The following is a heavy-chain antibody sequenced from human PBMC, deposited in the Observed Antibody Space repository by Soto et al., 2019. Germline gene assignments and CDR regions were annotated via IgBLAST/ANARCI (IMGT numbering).Heavy chain of an antibody. CDR1: GYTFTGYY. D-gene: IGHD2-2*02. J-gene: IGHJ4*02. Sequence: WASVKVSCKASGYTFTGYYMHWVRQAPGQGLEWMGWINPNSGGTNYAQKFQGRVTMTRDTSISTAYMELSRLRSDDTAVYYCARNLVDCSSTSCYTGTGDYWGQGTLVTVSS. V-gene: IGHV1-2*02. CDR2: INPNSGGT. CDR3: ARNLVDCSSTSCYTGTGDY.